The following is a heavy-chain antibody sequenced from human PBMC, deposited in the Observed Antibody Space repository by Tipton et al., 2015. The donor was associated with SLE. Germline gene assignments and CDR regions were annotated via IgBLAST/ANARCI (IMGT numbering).Heavy chain of an antibody. CDR1: GGSISSHY. CDR3: ARATIAVAGRDFQH. CDR2: IYYSGST. J-gene: IGHJ1*01. D-gene: IGHD6-19*01. V-gene: IGHV4-59*11. Sequence: TLSLTCTVSGGSISSHYWSWIRQPPGKGLEWIGYIYYSGSTNYNPSLKSRVTISVDTSKNQFSLKLSSVTAADTAVYYCARATIAVAGRDFQHWGQGILVTVSS.